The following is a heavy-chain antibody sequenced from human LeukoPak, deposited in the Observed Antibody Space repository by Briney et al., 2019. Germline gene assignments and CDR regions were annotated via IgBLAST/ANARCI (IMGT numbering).Heavy chain of an antibody. CDR1: GDSIVSGPYY. J-gene: IGHJ4*02. D-gene: IGHD3-3*01. CDR3: ARDRFGDHSQNYYELGY. V-gene: IGHV4-61*02. Sequence: SETLSLTGTVSGDSIVSGPYYWSWIRQPAGKGLEWIGRRRISRTTNYNPSFKSRATISAGTSKNQFSLMLTSVTAADTAVYYCARDRFGDHSQNYYELGYWGQGKLVTISS. CDR2: RRISRTT.